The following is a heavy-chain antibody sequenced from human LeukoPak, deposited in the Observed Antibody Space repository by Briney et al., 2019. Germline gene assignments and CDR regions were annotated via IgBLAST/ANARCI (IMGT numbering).Heavy chain of an antibody. CDR3: ARVASRGGVPAYYFDY. CDR1: GFTFSSYG. D-gene: IGHD2-2*01. Sequence: GGSLRLSCAASGFTFSSYGMHWVRQAPGKGLEWVAVIWYDGSNKHYADPVKGRFTISRDNSKNTLYLQMNSLRAEDTAVYYCARVASRGGVPAYYFDYWGQGTLVTVSS. V-gene: IGHV3-33*01. J-gene: IGHJ4*02. CDR2: IWYDGSNK.